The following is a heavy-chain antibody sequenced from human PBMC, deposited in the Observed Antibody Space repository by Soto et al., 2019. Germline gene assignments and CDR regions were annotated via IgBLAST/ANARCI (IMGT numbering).Heavy chain of an antibody. CDR1: GYTFTGYY. D-gene: IGHD2-2*01. J-gene: IGHJ6*02. Sequence: ASVKVSCKASGYTFTGYYIHWVRQAPGQGLEWMGWINPKSGGTSYAQKFQGGVTMTRDTSISTAYMELSSLRSEDTAVYYCARGLGDIVLVPANPYYYGMDVWGQGTTVTVSS. CDR2: INPKSGGT. CDR3: ARGLGDIVLVPANPYYYGMDV. V-gene: IGHV1-2*02.